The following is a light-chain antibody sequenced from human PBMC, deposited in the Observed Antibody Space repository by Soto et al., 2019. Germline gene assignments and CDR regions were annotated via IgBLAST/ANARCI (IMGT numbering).Light chain of an antibody. J-gene: IGKJ3*01. CDR1: QSVSSN. CDR2: GAS. Sequence: VLTQSQGTLSLSPGERATLSCRASQSVSSNLAWYQQKPGQAPRLLIYGASIRATGVPARFSGSGSGTEFTLTISSLQSEDSAAYYCQQYSNGQAFAPGTKVDIK. CDR3: QQYSNGQA. V-gene: IGKV3-15*01.